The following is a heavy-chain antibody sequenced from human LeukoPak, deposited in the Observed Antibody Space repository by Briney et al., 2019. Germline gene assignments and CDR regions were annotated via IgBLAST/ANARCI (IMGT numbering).Heavy chain of an antibody. CDR1: GYNFGSRW. Sequence: GESLKISCKGSGYNFGSRWIGWVRQMPGKGLEWMGIFYPGDSDNSYSSSFQGRVTISVDKSISTAYLQWSGLTASDTAIYYCASVGISRAFDIWGQGTMVAVSS. J-gene: IGHJ3*02. CDR2: FYPGDSDN. CDR3: ASVGISRAFDI. D-gene: IGHD3-10*01. V-gene: IGHV5-51*01.